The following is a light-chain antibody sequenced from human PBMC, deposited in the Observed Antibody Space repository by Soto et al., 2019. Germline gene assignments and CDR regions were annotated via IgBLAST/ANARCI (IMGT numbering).Light chain of an antibody. Sequence: EIVMTQSPATLSASPGERATLSCRASQSVRSNLAWYQQKPGQAPRLLIYGASTRATGLPARFSGSGSGTDFTLTISSLQSEDFAVYYCQQYNTWPPITFGQGTRLEIK. V-gene: IGKV3-15*01. CDR2: GAS. CDR1: QSVRSN. J-gene: IGKJ5*01. CDR3: QQYNTWPPIT.